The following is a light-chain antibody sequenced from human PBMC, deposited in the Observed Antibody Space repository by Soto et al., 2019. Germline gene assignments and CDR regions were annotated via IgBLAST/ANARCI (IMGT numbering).Light chain of an antibody. J-gene: IGLJ3*02. V-gene: IGLV2-14*01. CDR2: EVS. Sequence: QSALTQPASVSGSPGQSITISCTGTSSDVGGYNYVSWYQHHPGKAPKVMIYEVSNRPSGVSNRFSGSKSGSTASLTISGLQAEDEADYYCSSYTSTNTLVFGGGTKRPVL. CDR1: SSDVGGYNY. CDR3: SSYTSTNTLV.